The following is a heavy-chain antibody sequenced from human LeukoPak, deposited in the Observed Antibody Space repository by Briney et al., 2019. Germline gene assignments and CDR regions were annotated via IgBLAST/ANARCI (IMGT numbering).Heavy chain of an antibody. V-gene: IGHV3-30-3*01. CDR2: ISYDGSNK. Sequence: RGRSLRLSCAASGFTFSSYAMHWVRQAPGKGLEWVAVISYDGSNKYYADSVKGRFTISRDNSKNTLYLQMNSLRAEDTAVYYCAKDYLPMVVVPAANFDYWGQGTLVTVSS. CDR3: AKDYLPMVVVPAANFDY. J-gene: IGHJ4*02. CDR1: GFTFSSYA. D-gene: IGHD2-2*01.